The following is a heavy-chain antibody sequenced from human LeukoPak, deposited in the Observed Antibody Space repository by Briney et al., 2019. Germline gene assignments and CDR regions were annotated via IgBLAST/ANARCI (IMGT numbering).Heavy chain of an antibody. CDR2: ISAYNGNT. D-gene: IGHD3-9*01. CDR1: GYTFTRYA. J-gene: IGHJ4*02. CDR3: VRAVTYYDILTGYYTVLDY. V-gene: IGHV1-18*01. Sequence: ASVKVSCKPSGYTFTRYAISWVRQAPGQGPEWMGWISAYNGNTNYAQKLQGRVTMTTDTSTSTAYMELRSLRSDDTAVYYCVRAVTYYDILTGYYTVLDYWGQGTLVTVSS.